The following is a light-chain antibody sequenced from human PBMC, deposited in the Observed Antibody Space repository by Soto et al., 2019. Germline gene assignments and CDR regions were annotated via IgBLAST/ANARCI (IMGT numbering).Light chain of an antibody. V-gene: IGKV1-5*01. CDR3: QQYNSYPCT. J-gene: IGKJ1*01. CDR1: QGISSW. CDR2: DAS. Sequence: DIQMTQSPSTLSASVGDRVTITCRASQGISSWLAWYQQKPGKAPKLMIYDASSLQSGVPATFSGSGSGTEFTLTISSLQPDDFATYYCQQYNSYPCTFGQGTKVEIK.